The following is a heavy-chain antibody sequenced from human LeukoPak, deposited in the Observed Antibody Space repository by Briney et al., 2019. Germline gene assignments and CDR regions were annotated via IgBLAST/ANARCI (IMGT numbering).Heavy chain of an antibody. CDR3: AKGSGSGWYGWFAP. CDR2: IDASGGST. CDR1: GFTFSSYA. J-gene: IGHJ5*02. V-gene: IGHV3-23*01. D-gene: IGHD6-19*01. Sequence: GGSLRLSCAASGFTFSSYAMTWVRQAPGKGLEWVSSIDASGGSTYYADSVKGRFTISRDNSKNTFFLQMNTLRAADTAVYYCAKGSGSGWYGWFAPWGQGTLVTVSS.